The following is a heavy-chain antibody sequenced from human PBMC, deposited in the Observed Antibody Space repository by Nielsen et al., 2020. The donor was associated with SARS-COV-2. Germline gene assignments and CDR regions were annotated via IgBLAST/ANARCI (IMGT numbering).Heavy chain of an antibody. CDR1: GFTFSSYW. V-gene: IGHV4-4*02. CDR2: IYHSGST. CDR3: ARAKGSFDY. J-gene: IGHJ4*02. Sequence: SCAASGFTFSSYWMSWVRQPPGKGLEWIGEIYHSGSTNYNPSLKSRVTISVDKSKNQFSLKLSSVTAADTAVYYCARAKGSFDYWGQGTLVTVSS.